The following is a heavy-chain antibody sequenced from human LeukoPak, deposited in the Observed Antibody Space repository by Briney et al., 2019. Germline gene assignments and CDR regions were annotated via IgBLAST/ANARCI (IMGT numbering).Heavy chain of an antibody. CDR3: ARENYYYGMDV. Sequence: SETLSLTCTVSGGSISSGGYYWSWIRQHPGKGLEWIGYIHHSGSSYYNPSLKSRVIISVDTSKNQFSLKLNSVTAADTAVYYCARENYYYGMDVWGQGTTVTVSS. V-gene: IGHV4-31*03. CDR1: GGSISSGGYY. CDR2: IHHSGSS. J-gene: IGHJ6*02.